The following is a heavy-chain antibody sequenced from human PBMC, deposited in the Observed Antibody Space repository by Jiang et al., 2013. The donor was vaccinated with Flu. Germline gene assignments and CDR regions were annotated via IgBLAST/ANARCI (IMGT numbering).Heavy chain of an antibody. D-gene: IGHD3-10*01. CDR3: ARPAHAYGNWYFDL. CDR1: GFTFSNYA. Sequence: VQLVESGGGLVKPGGSLRVSCAASGFTFSNYAMSWVRQAPGKGPEWVSAISGGSTNTFYADSVKGRFTISRDNSDNTLSLQMNTLRAEDTATYYCARPAHAYGNWYFDLWGRGTLVTVSS. V-gene: IGHV3-23*04. CDR2: ISGGSTNT. J-gene: IGHJ2*01.